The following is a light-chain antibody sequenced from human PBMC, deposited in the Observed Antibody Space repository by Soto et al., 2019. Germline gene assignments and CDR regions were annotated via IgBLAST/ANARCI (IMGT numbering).Light chain of an antibody. CDR3: QQYGSSPPTT. CDR1: EYVPSNF. V-gene: IGKV3-20*01. CDR2: GAS. Sequence: EFVLTQSPGTLSLSPGERATLSCRANEYVPSNFLAWYQQRPGQAPRLLIYGASIRATGIPDRFSGSGSGTDFTLSISRLEPEDFAMYYCQQYGSSPPTTFGQGTRLEIK. J-gene: IGKJ5*01.